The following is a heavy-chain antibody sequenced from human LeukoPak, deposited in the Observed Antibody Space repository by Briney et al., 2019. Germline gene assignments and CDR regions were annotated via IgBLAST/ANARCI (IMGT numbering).Heavy chain of an antibody. CDR3: TRTYYYGSGSYFFDY. V-gene: IGHV4-39*01. CDR2: IYYSGST. Sequence: SETLSLTCTVSGGSISSSSYYWGWIRQPPGKGLEWIGSIYYSGSTYYNPSIKSRVTISVDTSKNQFSLKLSSVTAADTAVYYCTRTYYYGSGSYFFDYWGQGTLVTVSS. D-gene: IGHD3-10*01. J-gene: IGHJ4*02. CDR1: GGSISSSSYY.